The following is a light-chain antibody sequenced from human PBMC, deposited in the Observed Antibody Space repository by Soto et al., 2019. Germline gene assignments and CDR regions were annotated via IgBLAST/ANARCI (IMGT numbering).Light chain of an antibody. CDR2: ENT. Sequence: QSVLTQPPSVSAAPGQTVTISCSGSNSNIGSNYVSWYQQLPGTAPRLVIYENTNRPSGIPDRFSGSKSGTSATLGIIGLQTGDEADYYCGTWDSSLSAGVFGGGTKLTVL. J-gene: IGLJ3*02. V-gene: IGLV1-51*02. CDR1: NSNIGSNY. CDR3: GTWDSSLSAGV.